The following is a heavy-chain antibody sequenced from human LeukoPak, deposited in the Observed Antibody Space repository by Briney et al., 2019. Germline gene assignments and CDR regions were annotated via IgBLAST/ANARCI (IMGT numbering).Heavy chain of an antibody. Sequence: GESLKISCKGSGYSFTSYWISWVRQMPGKGLEWMGRIDPSDSYTNYSPSFQGHVTISADKSISTAYLQWSSLKASETAMYYCARHIVVVAAGLNWFDPWGQGPLVTVSS. CDR1: GYSFTSYW. CDR2: IDPSDSYT. CDR3: ARHIVVVAAGLNWFDP. V-gene: IGHV5-10-1*01. D-gene: IGHD2-15*01. J-gene: IGHJ5*02.